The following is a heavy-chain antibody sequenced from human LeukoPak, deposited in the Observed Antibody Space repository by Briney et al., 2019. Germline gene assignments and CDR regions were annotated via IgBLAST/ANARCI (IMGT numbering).Heavy chain of an antibody. CDR3: ARAPNGWFDP. CDR2: ISYDGSNK. CDR1: GFTFSSYG. J-gene: IGHJ5*02. Sequence: GGSLRLSWAASGFTFSSYGMHWVRQAPGKGLEWVAVISYDGSNKYYADSVKGRFTISRDNSKNTLYLQMNSLRAEDTAVYYCARAPNGWFDPWGQGTLVTVSS. D-gene: IGHD1-1*01. V-gene: IGHV3-30*19.